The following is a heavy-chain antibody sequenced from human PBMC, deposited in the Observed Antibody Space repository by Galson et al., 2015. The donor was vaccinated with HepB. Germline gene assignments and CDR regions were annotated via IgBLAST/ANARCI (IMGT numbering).Heavy chain of an antibody. CDR2: TYYRSKWYN. V-gene: IGHV6-1*01. CDR1: GDSVSSNSAA. D-gene: IGHD2-21*01. Sequence: CAISGDSVSSNSAAWNWIRQSPSRGLEWLGRTYYRSKWYNDYAVSVKSRITINPDTSKNQFSLQLNSVTPEDTAVYYCASAVAYCGGDCYWEWGQGTLVTVSS. J-gene: IGHJ4*02. CDR3: ASAVAYCGGDCYWE.